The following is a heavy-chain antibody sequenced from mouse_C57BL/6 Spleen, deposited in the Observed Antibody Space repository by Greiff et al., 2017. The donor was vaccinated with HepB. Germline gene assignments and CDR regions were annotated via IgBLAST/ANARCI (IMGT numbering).Heavy chain of an antibody. CDR1: GFTFSSYG. CDR2: ISSGGSYT. J-gene: IGHJ4*01. Sequence: EVKVVESGGDLVKPGGSLKLSCAASGFTFSSYGMSWVRQTPDKRLEWVATISSGGSYTYYPDSVKGRFTISRDNAKNTLYLQMSSLTSEDTAMYYCARQGDGYYDGYYYAMDYWGQGTSVTVSS. CDR3: ARQGDGYYDGYYYAMDY. V-gene: IGHV5-6*01. D-gene: IGHD2-3*01.